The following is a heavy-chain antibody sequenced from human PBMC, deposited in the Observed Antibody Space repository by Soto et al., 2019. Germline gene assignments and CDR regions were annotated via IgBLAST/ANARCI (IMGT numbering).Heavy chain of an antibody. J-gene: IGHJ6*02. V-gene: IGHV1-18*01. Sequence: ASVKVSCKASGYTFTSYGISWVRQAPGQGLEWMGWISAYNGNTNYAQKLQGRVTMTTDTSTSTAYMELRSLRSEDTAVYYCARALIAVAGIQDYGMDVWGQGTTVTVSS. CDR1: GYTFTSYG. CDR2: ISAYNGNT. D-gene: IGHD6-19*01. CDR3: ARALIAVAGIQDYGMDV.